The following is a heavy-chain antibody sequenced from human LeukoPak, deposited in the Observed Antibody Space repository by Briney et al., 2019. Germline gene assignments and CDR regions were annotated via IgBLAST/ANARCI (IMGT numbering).Heavy chain of an antibody. Sequence: ASVKVSCKASGYTFIDYYMHWVRQAPGQGLEWMGRINPNSGGTNYAQKFQGRVTMTRDTSISTAYMELSRLRSDDTAVYYCARARRDGYNGKDYWGQGTLVTVSS. CDR1: GYTFIDYY. D-gene: IGHD5-24*01. CDR3: ARARRDGYNGKDY. J-gene: IGHJ4*02. V-gene: IGHV1-2*06. CDR2: INPNSGGT.